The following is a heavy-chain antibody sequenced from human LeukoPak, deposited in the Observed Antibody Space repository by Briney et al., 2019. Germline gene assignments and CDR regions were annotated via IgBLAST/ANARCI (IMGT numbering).Heavy chain of an antibody. J-gene: IGHJ4*02. V-gene: IGHV3-21*01. CDR1: GFTFSSYS. Sequence: GGSLRLSCAASGFTFSSYSMNWVRQAPGKGLEWVSSISSSSSYIYYADSVKGRFTISRDNAKNSLYLQMNSLRAEDTAVYYCARDRPIADGFDYWGQGTLATVSS. CDR2: ISSSSSYI. D-gene: IGHD6-13*01. CDR3: ARDRPIADGFDY.